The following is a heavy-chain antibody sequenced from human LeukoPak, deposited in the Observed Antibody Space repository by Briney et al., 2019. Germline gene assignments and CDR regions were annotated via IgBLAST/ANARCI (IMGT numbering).Heavy chain of an antibody. D-gene: IGHD2-21*02. V-gene: IGHV4-59*01. Sequence: SETLSLTCSVSGGSISNYYWSWIRQPPGKGLEWIGYIYSSGSTNYNPSLKSRVTISVDTSKNQFSLKLSSVTAADTAVYYCARFAYCGGHCWYYFDYWGQGSLVTVSS. CDR2: IYSSGST. CDR1: GGSISNYY. J-gene: IGHJ4*02. CDR3: ARFAYCGGHCWYYFDY.